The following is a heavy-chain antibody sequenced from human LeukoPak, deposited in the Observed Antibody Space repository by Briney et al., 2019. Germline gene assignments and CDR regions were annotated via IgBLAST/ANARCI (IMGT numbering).Heavy chain of an antibody. Sequence: PSGTLSLTCAVSGASISSNWWNWVRQPPGKGLEWIGEIYHSGSTNYIPSLKSRVTISIDKSKNQFSLKLSSVTAADTAVYYCAGGSGYAFEYWGQGTLVTVSS. CDR1: GASISSNW. V-gene: IGHV4-4*02. D-gene: IGHD5-12*01. J-gene: IGHJ4*02. CDR3: AGGSGYAFEY. CDR2: IYHSGST.